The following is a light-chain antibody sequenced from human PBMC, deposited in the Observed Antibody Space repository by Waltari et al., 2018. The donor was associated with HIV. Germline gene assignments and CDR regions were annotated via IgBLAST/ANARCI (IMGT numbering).Light chain of an antibody. Sequence: QSVLTQPPPVSATTGQRVTIPCSGSSPNIRSNILNWYRQLPGMAPQRLIYNDYERPSGVSDRFSGFDSGTSASLAISGLQFDDEADYYCATWDDGLVRVVFGGGTKLTVV. CDR2: NDY. V-gene: IGLV1-44*01. CDR1: SPNIRSNI. CDR3: ATWDDGLVRVV. J-gene: IGLJ2*01.